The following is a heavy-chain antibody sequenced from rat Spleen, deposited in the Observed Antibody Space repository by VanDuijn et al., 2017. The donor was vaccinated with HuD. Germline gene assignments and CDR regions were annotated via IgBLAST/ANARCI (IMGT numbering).Heavy chain of an antibody. D-gene: IGHD1-10*01. CDR3: TTDNGD. CDR1: GFTFSNAA. Sequence: VQVVESGGGLVQPKESLRISCATSGFTFSNAAMYWVHQAPGKGLDWVARIRAKPNNYATYYADSVRGRFTISRDDSKSVVYLQMDNLKTEDTAMYYCTTDNGDWGQGVMVTVSS. J-gene: IGHJ2*01. V-gene: IGHV10-5*01. CDR2: IRAKPNNYAT.